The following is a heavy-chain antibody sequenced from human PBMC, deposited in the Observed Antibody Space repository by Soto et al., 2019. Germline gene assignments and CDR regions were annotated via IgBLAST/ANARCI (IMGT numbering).Heavy chain of an antibody. CDR1: GYTFTSYG. J-gene: IGHJ4*02. Sequence: ASVKVSCKASGYTFTSYGISWVRQAPGQGLEWMGWISAYNGNTNYAQKLQGRVTMTTDTSTSTAYMELRSLRSDDTAVYYCARDLLSYFDLSLPYDYWGQGTLVTVSS. CDR2: ISAYNGNT. V-gene: IGHV1-18*01. CDR3: ARDLLSYFDLSLPYDY. D-gene: IGHD3-3*01.